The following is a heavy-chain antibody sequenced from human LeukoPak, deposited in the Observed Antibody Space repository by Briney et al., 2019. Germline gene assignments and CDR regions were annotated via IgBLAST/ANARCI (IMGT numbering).Heavy chain of an antibody. J-gene: IGHJ4*02. CDR1: GGTFSSYT. D-gene: IGHD5-24*01. V-gene: IGHV1-69*04. CDR3: ARDTQDGYNYSDY. Sequence: SVKVSCKASGGTFSSYTISWVRQAPGQGLEWMGRIIPILGIANYAQKFQGRVTITADKSTSTAYMEQSSLRSEDTAVYYCARDTQDGYNYSDYWGRGTLVTVSS. CDR2: IIPILGIA.